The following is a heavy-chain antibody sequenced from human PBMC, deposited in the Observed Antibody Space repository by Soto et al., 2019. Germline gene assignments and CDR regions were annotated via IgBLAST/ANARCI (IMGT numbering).Heavy chain of an antibody. J-gene: IGHJ4*02. CDR2: ISYDGSNK. CDR3: AREGPDIVVVVAAAPGDYFDY. V-gene: IGHV3-30-3*01. Sequence: QVQLVESGGGVVQPGRSLRLSCAASGFTFSSYAMHWVRQAPGKGLEWVAVISYDGSNKYYADSVKGRFTISRDNSKNTLYLQMNSLRAEDTAVYYCAREGPDIVVVVAAAPGDYFDYWGQGTLVTVSS. CDR1: GFTFSSYA. D-gene: IGHD2-15*01.